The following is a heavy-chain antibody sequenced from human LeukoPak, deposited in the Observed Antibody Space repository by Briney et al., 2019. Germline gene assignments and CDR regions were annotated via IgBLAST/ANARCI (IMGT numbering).Heavy chain of an antibody. CDR1: GFTFSSYG. CDR2: ISYDGSNK. Sequence: GRSLRLSCAASGFTFSSYGMHWVRQAPGKGLEWVAVISYDGSNKYYADSVKGRFTISRDNSKNTLYLQMNSLRAEDTAVYYCAKDQNYYGMDVWGQGTTVIVSS. V-gene: IGHV3-30*18. CDR3: AKDQNYYGMDV. J-gene: IGHJ6*02.